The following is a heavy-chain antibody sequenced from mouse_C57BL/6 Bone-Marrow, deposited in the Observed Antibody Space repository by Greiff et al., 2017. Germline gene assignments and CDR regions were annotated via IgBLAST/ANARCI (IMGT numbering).Heavy chain of an antibody. V-gene: IGHV1-42*01. J-gene: IGHJ1*03. CDR2: INPSTGGT. CDR3: ARCDGYPYWYFDV. Sequence: EVQLQQSGPELVKPGASVKISCKASGYSFTGYYMTWVKQSHEKSLEWIGEINPSTGGTTYNQKFKAKSTLSVDQSSSTAYMQLKSLTSEDSAVYYCARCDGYPYWYFDVWGTGTTVTVSS. CDR1: GYSFTGYY. D-gene: IGHD2-3*01.